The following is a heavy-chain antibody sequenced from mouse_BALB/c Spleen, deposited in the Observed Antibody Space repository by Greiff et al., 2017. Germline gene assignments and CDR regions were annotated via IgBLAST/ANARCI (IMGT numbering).Heavy chain of an antibody. J-gene: IGHJ1*01. CDR1: GYTFTSYV. D-gene: IGHD1-1*01. V-gene: IGHV1-14*01. Sequence: VHVKQSGPELVKPGASVKMSCKASGYTFTSYVMHWVKQKPGQGLEWIGYINPYNDGTKYNEKFKGKATLTSDKSSSTAYMELSSLTSEDSAVYYCARPAVVDWYFDVWGAGTTVTVSS. CDR3: ARPAVVDWYFDV. CDR2: INPYNDGT.